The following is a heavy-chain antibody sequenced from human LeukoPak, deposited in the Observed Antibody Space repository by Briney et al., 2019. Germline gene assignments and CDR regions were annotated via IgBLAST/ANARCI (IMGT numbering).Heavy chain of an antibody. V-gene: IGHV3-30*18. CDR2: ISYDGSNK. CDR1: GFTFSSYG. Sequence: GGSLRLSCAASGFTFSSYGMHWVRQAPGKGLEWVTVISYDGSNKYYADSVKGRFTISRDNSKNTLYLQMNSLRAEDTAVYYCAKIRGASYSSGWYFDYWGQGTLVTVSS. J-gene: IGHJ4*02. CDR3: AKIRGASYSSGWYFDY. D-gene: IGHD6-19*01.